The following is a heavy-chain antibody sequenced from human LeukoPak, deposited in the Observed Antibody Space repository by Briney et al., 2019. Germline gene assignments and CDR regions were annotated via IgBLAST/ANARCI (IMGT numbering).Heavy chain of an antibody. Sequence: PGGSLRLSCAASGFTLDDYAMHWVRQAPGKGLEWVSLISWDGGSTYYADSVKGRFTISRDNSKNSLYLQMNSLRAEDTALYYCASGNFWSGYYRHWGQGTLVTVSS. CDR3: ASGNFWSGYYRH. CDR2: ISWDGGST. D-gene: IGHD3-3*01. CDR1: GFTLDDYA. V-gene: IGHV3-43D*03. J-gene: IGHJ4*02.